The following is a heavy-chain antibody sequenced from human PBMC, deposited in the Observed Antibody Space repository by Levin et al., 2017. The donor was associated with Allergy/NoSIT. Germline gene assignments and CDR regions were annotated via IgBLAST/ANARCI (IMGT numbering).Heavy chain of an antibody. CDR3: ARGSADYGDYVNAFDS. J-gene: IGHJ3*02. V-gene: IGHV4-31*03. Sequence: LRLSCTVSGGSISSGGYYWSWIRQHPGKGLEWIGYIYYSGSTYYNPSLKSRVTISVDTSKNQFSLKLSSVTAADTAVYYCARGSADYGDYVNAFDSWGQGTMVTVSS. D-gene: IGHD4-17*01. CDR2: IYYSGST. CDR1: GGSISSGGYY.